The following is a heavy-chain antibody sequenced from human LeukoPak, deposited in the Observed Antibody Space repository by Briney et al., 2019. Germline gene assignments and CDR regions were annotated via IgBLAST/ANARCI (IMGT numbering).Heavy chain of an antibody. CDR2: IKQDGSEK. D-gene: IGHD3-3*01. CDR3: AKDKVYFWSGYYTPSAFDY. J-gene: IGHJ4*02. Sequence: PGGSLRLSCAASGFTFSSYWMSWVRQAPGKGLEWVVNIKQDGSEKYYVDSVKGRFTISRDNAKNSLYLQMNSLRAEDTAVYYRAKDKVYFWSGYYTPSAFDYWGQGTLVTVSS. V-gene: IGHV3-7*01. CDR1: GFTFSSYW.